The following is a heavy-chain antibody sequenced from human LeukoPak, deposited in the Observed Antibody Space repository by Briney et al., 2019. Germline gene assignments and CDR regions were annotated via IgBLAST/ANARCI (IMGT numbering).Heavy chain of an antibody. Sequence: SETLSLTCTVSGYSISSDYYWGWIRQPPGNGLEWIGSMYHSVSTYYNPSLKSRVTISVDTSKNQFSLKLSSVTAADTAVYYCASAGELFFDYWGQGTLVTVSS. CDR1: GYSISSDYY. CDR3: ASAGELFFDY. CDR2: MYHSVST. V-gene: IGHV4-38-2*02. D-gene: IGHD3-10*01. J-gene: IGHJ4*02.